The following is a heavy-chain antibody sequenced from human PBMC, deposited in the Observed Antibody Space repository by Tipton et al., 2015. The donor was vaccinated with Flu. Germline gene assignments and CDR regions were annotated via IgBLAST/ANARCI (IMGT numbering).Heavy chain of an antibody. V-gene: IGHV4-59*01. CDR3: ARARRFLEWQFYYYYMDV. CDR1: GGSISSYH. D-gene: IGHD3-3*01. CDR2: ISSSGST. J-gene: IGHJ6*03. Sequence: GLVKPSETLSLTCTVSGGSISSYHWSWIRQSPGKGLEWIAYISSSGSTNYNPSLKSRVTTSVDTSKNHFSLKLTSVTAADTAVYFCARARRFLEWQFYYYYMDVWGKGTTVTVSS.